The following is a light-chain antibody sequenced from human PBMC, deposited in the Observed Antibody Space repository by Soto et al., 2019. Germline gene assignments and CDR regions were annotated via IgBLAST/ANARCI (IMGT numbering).Light chain of an antibody. Sequence: IQFTQSPSSLSASVGGRVTITCRASPAIASFLAWYQQKPGTAPKLLIYDAATLQSGVPSRFSGSGSGTEFILTINNLQPEDFASYFCLQVYSFPRTFGLGTKVDIK. CDR3: LQVYSFPRT. J-gene: IGKJ1*01. CDR2: DAA. CDR1: PAIASF. V-gene: IGKV1-9*01.